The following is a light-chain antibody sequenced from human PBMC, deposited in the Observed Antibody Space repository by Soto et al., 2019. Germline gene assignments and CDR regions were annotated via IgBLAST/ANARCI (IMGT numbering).Light chain of an antibody. J-gene: IGLJ2*01. V-gene: IGLV1-51*02. Sequence: QSVLTQPPSMSAAPGQKVAISYSGSSANIGNNYVSWYQQLPGTAPKLLIYENNKRPSGIPDRFSGSKSGTSATLGITGLQAGDEADYYCGTWDSSLSALFGGGTKLTVL. CDR1: SANIGNNY. CDR2: ENN. CDR3: GTWDSSLSAL.